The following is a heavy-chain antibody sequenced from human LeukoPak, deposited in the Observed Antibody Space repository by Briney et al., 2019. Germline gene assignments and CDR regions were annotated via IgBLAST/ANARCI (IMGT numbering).Heavy chain of an antibody. CDR1: GFTFTSSA. CDR2: IVVGSGNT. J-gene: IGHJ4*02. CDR3: AAAEWFMPDGETPFDY. Sequence: SVKVSCKASGFTFTSSAMQWVRQARGQRPEWIGWIVVGSGNTNYAQKFQERVTITRDMSTSTAYMELSSLRSEDTAVYYCAAAEWFMPDGETPFDYWGQGTLVTVSS. D-gene: IGHD3-3*01. V-gene: IGHV1-58*02.